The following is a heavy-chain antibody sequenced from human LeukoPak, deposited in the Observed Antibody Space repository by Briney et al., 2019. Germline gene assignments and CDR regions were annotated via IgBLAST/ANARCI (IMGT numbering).Heavy chain of an antibody. CDR1: GFTFSSYP. Sequence: GGSLRLFCAASGFTFSSYPMTWVRQAPGKGPEWVSFISDSGGITYYADSVKGRFTISRDNSKNTLYLQMNSLRAEDTAVYYCAKNTQYSGYYDCWGQGTLVAVSS. CDR3: AKNTQYSGYYDC. V-gene: IGHV3-23*01. J-gene: IGHJ4*02. D-gene: IGHD6-6*01. CDR2: ISDSGGIT.